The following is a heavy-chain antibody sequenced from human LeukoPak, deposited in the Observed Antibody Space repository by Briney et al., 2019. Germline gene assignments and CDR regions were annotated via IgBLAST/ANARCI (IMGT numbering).Heavy chain of an antibody. Sequence: GGSLRLSCAASGFTFSSYSMNWVRQAPGKGLEWVSSISSSSSYIYYADSVKGRFTISRDNAKNSLYLQMNSLRAEDTAVYYCASDEATYYYYYGMDVWGQGTTVTVSS. CDR1: GFTFSSYS. J-gene: IGHJ6*02. V-gene: IGHV3-21*01. CDR2: ISSSSSYI. CDR3: ASDEATYYYYYGMDV.